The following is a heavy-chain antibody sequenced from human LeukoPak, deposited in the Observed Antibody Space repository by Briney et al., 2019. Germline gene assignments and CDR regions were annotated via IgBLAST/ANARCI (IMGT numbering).Heavy chain of an antibody. Sequence: PSETLSLTCTVSGYSISSGYYWGWIRQPPGKGLEWIGSIYHSGCTYYNPSLKSRVTISVDTSKNQFSLKLSSVTAADTAVYYCARVSSGYSSSWTPYYFDYWGQGTLVTVSS. CDR1: GYSISSGYY. CDR2: IYHSGCT. CDR3: ARVSSGYSSSWTPYYFDY. V-gene: IGHV4-38-2*02. D-gene: IGHD6-13*01. J-gene: IGHJ4*02.